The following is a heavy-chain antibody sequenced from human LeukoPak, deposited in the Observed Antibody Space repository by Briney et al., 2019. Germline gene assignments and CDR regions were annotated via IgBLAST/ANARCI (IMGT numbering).Heavy chain of an antibody. CDR2: ILSSSSYI. D-gene: IGHD3-10*01. CDR1: GFTFSSYS. CDR3: ARDDLYYYGSGSYYQPDY. J-gene: IGHJ4*02. V-gene: IGHV3-21*01. Sequence: PGGSLRLSCAATGFTFSSYSMNWVRQAPGKGLEWVSSILSSSSYIYYPDSLKGRFTISRDNAKNSLYPQINSLRAEDTAVYYCARDDLYYYGSGSYYQPDYWGKGTLVTLSA.